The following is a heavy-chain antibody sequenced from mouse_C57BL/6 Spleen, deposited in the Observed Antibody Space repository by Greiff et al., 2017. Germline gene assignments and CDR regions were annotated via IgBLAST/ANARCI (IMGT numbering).Heavy chain of an antibody. CDR1: GYTFTSYW. CDR2: IYHGSGST. V-gene: IGHV1-55*01. J-gene: IGHJ3*01. CDR3: ARSPYDYDERAWFAY. Sequence: VQLQQPGAELVKPGASVKMSCKASGYTFTSYWITWVKQRPGQGLEWIGDIYHGSGSTNYNEKFKSKATLTVDTSSSTAYMQLSSLTSEDSAVYYCARSPYDYDERAWFAYWGQGTLVTVSA. D-gene: IGHD2-4*01.